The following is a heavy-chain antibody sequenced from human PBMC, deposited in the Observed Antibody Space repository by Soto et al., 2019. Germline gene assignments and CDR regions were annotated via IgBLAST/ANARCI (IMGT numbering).Heavy chain of an antibody. CDR1: GYSFHNSG. J-gene: IGHJ5*01. D-gene: IGHD1-1*01. V-gene: IGHV1-18*01. CDR3: SKNGTTWFAS. Sequence: QVQLVQSGPELKKPGVSVKVSCKTFGYSFHNSGISWVRQAPGQGLEWMGWISVFNGYAHYAQKFQGRVIMTADTFTNTAYMELRGLRSDDTAMYYCSKNGTTWFASWGQGSPVTVSS. CDR2: ISVFNGYA.